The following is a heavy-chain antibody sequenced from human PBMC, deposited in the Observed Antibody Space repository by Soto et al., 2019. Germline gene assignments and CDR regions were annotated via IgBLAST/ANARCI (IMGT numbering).Heavy chain of an antibody. CDR3: ARQRECGDYDY. V-gene: IGHV4-59*08. D-gene: IGHD3-10*01. Sequence: SETLSLTCTVSGGSISSYYWSWIRQPPGKGLEWIGYIYYSGSTNYNPSLKSRVTISVDTSKNQFSLKLSSVTAADTAVYYCARQRECGDYDYWGQGTLVTVSS. CDR1: GGSISSYY. J-gene: IGHJ4*02. CDR2: IYYSGST.